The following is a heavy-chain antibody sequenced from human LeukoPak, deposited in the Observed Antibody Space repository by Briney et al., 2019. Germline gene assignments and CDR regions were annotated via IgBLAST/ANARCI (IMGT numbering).Heavy chain of an antibody. CDR1: GFTFNDYY. CDR3: ATDGAGFDT. Sequence: PGGSLRLSCAASGFTFNDYYMSWIRQAPGKGLEWLSYINIGGTNTHYADSVKVRFTISRDNAKKSLYLEMNNLRAEDTAVYYCATDGAGFDTWGQGVLVTVSS. CDR2: INIGGTNT. V-gene: IGHV3-11*01. J-gene: IGHJ5*02.